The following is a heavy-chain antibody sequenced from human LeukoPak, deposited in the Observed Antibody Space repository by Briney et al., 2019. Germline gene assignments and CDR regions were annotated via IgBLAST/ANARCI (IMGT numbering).Heavy chain of an antibody. CDR1: GFTFGIYA. CDR2: ISGSGGST. V-gene: IGHV3-23*01. J-gene: IGHJ4*02. Sequence: GGSLRLSCAASGFTFGIYAMSWVRQAPGEGLEWVSAISGSGGSTYYADSVKGRFTISRDNSKSTLYLQMNSLRAEDTAVYYCANRVAAAGHGFDYWGQGSLVTVSS. D-gene: IGHD6-13*01. CDR3: ANRVAAAGHGFDY.